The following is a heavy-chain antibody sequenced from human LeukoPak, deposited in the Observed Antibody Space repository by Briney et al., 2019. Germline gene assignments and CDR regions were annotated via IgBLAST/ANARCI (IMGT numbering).Heavy chain of an antibody. D-gene: IGHD6-13*01. J-gene: IGHJ6*03. V-gene: IGHV4-4*07. CDR2: IYNSGST. CDR3: AREGGSSWPPGSGYYYYMDV. CDR1: GVSISSYW. Sequence: SETLSLTCTLSGVSISSYWWIWVRPPAGKGLECIGRIYNSGSTNYNPSLKSRVTMSVDTSKNQFSLKLNSVTAADTAVYYCAREGGSSWPPGSGYYYYMDVWGKGTTVSVSS.